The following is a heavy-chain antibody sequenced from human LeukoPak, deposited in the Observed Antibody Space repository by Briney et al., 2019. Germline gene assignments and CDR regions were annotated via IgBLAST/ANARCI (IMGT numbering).Heavy chain of an antibody. CDR3: AKDGGLWVSAHWGDS. CDR1: GFIFSSYA. D-gene: IGHD7-27*01. CDR2: ISFNGGNT. V-gene: IGHV3-64*04. Sequence: GGSLRLSCSASGFIFSSYAMHWVRQAPGKGLEYVSGISFNGGNTYFADSVKGRFTISRDNSKNTLFLQMNSLRAEDTAVYYCAKDGGLWVSAHWGDSWGRGTLVTVSS. J-gene: IGHJ4*02.